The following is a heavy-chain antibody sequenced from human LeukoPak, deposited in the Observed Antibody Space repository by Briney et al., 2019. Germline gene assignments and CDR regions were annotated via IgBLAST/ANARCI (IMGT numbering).Heavy chain of an antibody. CDR3: AKPARTDYADY. D-gene: IGHD1-14*01. Sequence: GGSLRLSCVASGFTFSSYAMNWVRQAPGKGLEWVSSINGSGDRTYYADSVKGRFTISRDNSKNTLYLQMNSLRAEDTAVYYCAKPARTDYADYWGQGTLVTVSS. CDR1: GFTFSSYA. CDR2: INGSGDRT. V-gene: IGHV3-23*01. J-gene: IGHJ4*02.